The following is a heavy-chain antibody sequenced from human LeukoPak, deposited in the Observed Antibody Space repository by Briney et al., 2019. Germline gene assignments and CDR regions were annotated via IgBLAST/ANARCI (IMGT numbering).Heavy chain of an antibody. J-gene: IGHJ3*02. Sequence: GGSLRLSCAASGFTFSSYWMHWVRQAPGKGLVWVSRINTDGSSTSYADSVKGRFTISRDNAKNSLYLQMNSLRAEDTAVYYCAREGSYCSSTSCYSSLLPDAFDIWGQGTMVTVSS. CDR3: AREGSYCSSTSCYSSLLPDAFDI. V-gene: IGHV3-74*01. CDR1: GFTFSSYW. CDR2: INTDGSST. D-gene: IGHD2-2*01.